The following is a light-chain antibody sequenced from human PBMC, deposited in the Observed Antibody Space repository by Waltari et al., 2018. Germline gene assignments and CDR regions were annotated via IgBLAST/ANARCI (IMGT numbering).Light chain of an antibody. CDR2: STN. Sequence: QTVVTQEPSLTVSPGGTVTLTCASSTGAVTSGFYPSWFQQKPGQPPRALIYSTNNKHPWTPSRFYGSRLGGKAALTLSGVQVEDEAEDYCLLYYGGAQVFGGGTKLTVL. J-gene: IGLJ3*02. CDR3: LLYYGGAQV. V-gene: IGLV7-43*01. CDR1: TGAVTSGFY.